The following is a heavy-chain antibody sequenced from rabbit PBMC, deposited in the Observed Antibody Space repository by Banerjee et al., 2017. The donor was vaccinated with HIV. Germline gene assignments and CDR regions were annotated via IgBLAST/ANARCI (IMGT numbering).Heavy chain of an antibody. CDR2: IYTGSSGST. V-gene: IGHV1S40*01. D-gene: IGHD2-1*01. CDR1: GFSFSSNYN. CDR3: ARELAYDDYGDFRL. Sequence: QSLEESGGDLVKPGASLTLTCTASGFSFSSNYNMCWVRQAPGKGLEWIGCIYTGSSGSTYYASWAKGRFTISKTSSTTVTLQMTSLTAADTATYFCARELAYDDYGDFRLWGQGTLVTVS. J-gene: IGHJ3*01.